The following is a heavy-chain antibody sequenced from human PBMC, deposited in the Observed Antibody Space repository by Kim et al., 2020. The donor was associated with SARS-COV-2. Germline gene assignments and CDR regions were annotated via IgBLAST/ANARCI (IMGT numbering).Heavy chain of an antibody. V-gene: IGHV4-4*08. Sequence: SLKSRVTISVDTSKNQFSLKLSSVTAADTAVYYCARGGVFGVVIVTSMDVWGQGTTVTVSS. J-gene: IGHJ6*02. CDR3: ARGGVFGVVIVTSMDV. D-gene: IGHD3-3*01.